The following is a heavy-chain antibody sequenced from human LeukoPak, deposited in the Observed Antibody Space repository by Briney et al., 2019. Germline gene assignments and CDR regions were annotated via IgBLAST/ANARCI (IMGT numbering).Heavy chain of an antibody. D-gene: IGHD3-3*01. CDR1: GGSISSSSYY. J-gene: IGHJ5*02. CDR2: IYYSGST. CDR3: ARERFLEWLLSDFDP. V-gene: IGHV4-39*07. Sequence: SETLSLTCADSGGSISSSSYYWDWMRQPPEKGLEWIGSIYYSGSTYYNPSLKSRVTIAVDMSKNHFSLKLSSVTAADTAVYYCARERFLEWLLSDFDPWGQGTLVTVSS.